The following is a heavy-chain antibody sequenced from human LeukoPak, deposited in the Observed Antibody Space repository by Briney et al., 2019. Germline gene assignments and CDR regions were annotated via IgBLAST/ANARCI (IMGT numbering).Heavy chain of an antibody. J-gene: IGHJ5*01. CDR1: GYTFITYA. CDR3: ARSPRDTNWFDS. CDR2: INAGNVNI. V-gene: IGHV1-3*01. Sequence: ASVKVSCKASGYTFITYAIHWVRQAPGQRLEWMGWINAGNVNIKYSQNLQGRVTITRDTSASTAYMELSSLRSEDTAVYYCARSPRDTNWFDSWGQGTLVTVSS. D-gene: IGHD1-14*01.